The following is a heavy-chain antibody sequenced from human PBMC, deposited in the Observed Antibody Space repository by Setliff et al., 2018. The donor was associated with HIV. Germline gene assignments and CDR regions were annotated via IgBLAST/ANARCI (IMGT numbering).Heavy chain of an antibody. CDR1: GGSFSEYY. J-gene: IGHJ4*02. V-gene: IGHV4-34*01. CDR2: IRHSGTT. CDR3: ARGGTAAAGYLDN. D-gene: IGHD6-13*01. Sequence: SETLSLTCAVYGGSFSEYYWSWVRQPPGKGLEWLGEIRHSGTTNYNPSLKSRLTILVDTSKKQFSVKLSSVTAADTAVYYCARGGTAAAGYLDNWGQGTPVTVSS.